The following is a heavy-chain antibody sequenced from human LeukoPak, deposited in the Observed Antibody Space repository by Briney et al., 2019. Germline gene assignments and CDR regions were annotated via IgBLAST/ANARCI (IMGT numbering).Heavy chain of an antibody. D-gene: IGHD1-1*01. V-gene: IGHV1-69*06. J-gene: IGHJ6*03. Sequence: SVKVSCKASGGTFSSYAVSWVRQAPGQGLEWMGGIIPIFGTANYAQKFQGRVTITADKSTSTAYMELSSLRSEDTAVYYCARAQASSERGYYYYYMDVWGKGTTVTVSS. CDR3: ARAQASSERGYYYYYMDV. CDR1: GGTFSSYA. CDR2: IIPIFGTA.